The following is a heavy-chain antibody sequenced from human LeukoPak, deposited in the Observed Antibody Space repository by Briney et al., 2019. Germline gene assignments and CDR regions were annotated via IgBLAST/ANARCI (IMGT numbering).Heavy chain of an antibody. J-gene: IGHJ4*02. D-gene: IGHD3-22*01. Sequence: GGSLRLSCAASGFTFSSYSMNWVRQAPGKGLEWVSSISSSSSYIYYADSVKGRFTISRDNAKNSLYLQMNSLRAEDTAVYYCARVREYYYDSGDYWGQGTLVTVSS. CDR2: ISSSSSYI. CDR1: GFTFSSYS. CDR3: ARVREYYYDSGDY. V-gene: IGHV3-21*01.